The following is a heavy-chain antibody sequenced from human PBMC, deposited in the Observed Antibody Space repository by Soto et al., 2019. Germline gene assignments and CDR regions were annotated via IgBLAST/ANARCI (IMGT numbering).Heavy chain of an antibody. Sequence: ASVKGSRKASVYTFTSYAMHWVRQAPGQRLEWMGWINANSGSTNYAQKFQGRVTMTRDTSTSTAYMELSRLRSDDTAVYYCARPLAAFDAFDIWGQGTMVTVSS. V-gene: IGHV1-2*02. CDR3: ARPLAAFDAFDI. D-gene: IGHD6-25*01. CDR1: VYTFTSYA. CDR2: INANSGST. J-gene: IGHJ3*02.